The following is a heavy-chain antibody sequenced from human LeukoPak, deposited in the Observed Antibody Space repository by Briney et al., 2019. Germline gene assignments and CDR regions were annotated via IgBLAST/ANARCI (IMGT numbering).Heavy chain of an antibody. CDR1: GFTFSNYA. D-gene: IGHD2-15*01. J-gene: IGHJ3*02. CDR2: ICSNGGST. CDR3: VKALGYCSGGSCLAFDI. Sequence: GGSLRLSCSASGFTFSNYAMHWVRQAPGKGLEYVSAICSNGGSTYYADSVKGRFTISRDNSKNTLYLQMSSLRAEDTAVYYCVKALGYCSGGSCLAFDIWGQGTMVTVSS. V-gene: IGHV3-64D*06.